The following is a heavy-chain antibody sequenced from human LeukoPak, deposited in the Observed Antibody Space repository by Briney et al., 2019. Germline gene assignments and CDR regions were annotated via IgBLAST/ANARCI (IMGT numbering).Heavy chain of an antibody. J-gene: IGHJ4*02. Sequence: TGGSLRLSCAASGFTFTSYSMNWVRQAPGKGLEWVSTISGGGGSTYYADSVKGRFTISRDNSKNTLYLQVNSLRAEDTAVYYCAKGGKWDVTPFDYRGQGTLVTVSS. V-gene: IGHV3-23*01. D-gene: IGHD1-26*01. CDR1: GFTFTSYS. CDR3: AKGGKWDVTPFDY. CDR2: ISGGGGST.